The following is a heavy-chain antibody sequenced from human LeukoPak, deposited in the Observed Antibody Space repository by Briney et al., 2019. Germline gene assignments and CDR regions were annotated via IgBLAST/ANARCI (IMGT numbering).Heavy chain of an antibody. D-gene: IGHD3-22*01. CDR3: AKDSYDRSGYYYYYFAY. CDR2: ISYDGSNK. J-gene: IGHJ4*02. Sequence: PGGSLRLSCAASGFTFSGSGMHWVRQAPGKGLEWVAVISYDGSNKYYADSVKGRFTISRDNSKNTLYLQMNSLRAGDTAVYYCAKDSYDRSGYYYYYFAYWGQGTQVTVSS. V-gene: IGHV3-30*18. CDR1: GFTFSGSG.